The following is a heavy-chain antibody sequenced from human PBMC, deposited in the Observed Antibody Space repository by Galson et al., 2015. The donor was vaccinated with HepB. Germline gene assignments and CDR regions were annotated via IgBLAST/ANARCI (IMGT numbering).Heavy chain of an antibody. D-gene: IGHD2-2*01. Sequence: SLRLSCAASGFTFSNYEMKWVRQAPGKGLEWISYISSSGSSIFYADSVKGRFTISRDNAKNSLYLQMNSLRAEDTAVYYCARRYCSSTSCLIDYWGQGTLVTVSS. CDR2: ISSSGSSI. J-gene: IGHJ4*02. CDR1: GFTFSNYE. V-gene: IGHV3-48*03. CDR3: ARRYCSSTSCLIDY.